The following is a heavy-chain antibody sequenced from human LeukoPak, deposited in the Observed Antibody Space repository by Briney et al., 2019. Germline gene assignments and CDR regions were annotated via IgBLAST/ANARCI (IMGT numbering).Heavy chain of an antibody. CDR3: AAVIDSGSYYVADY. J-gene: IGHJ4*02. CDR2: IVVGSGNT. Sequence: SVKVSCKASGFTFTSSAMQWVRQARGQRLELIGWIVVGSGNTNYAQKFQERVTITRDMSTSTAYMELSSLRSEDTAVYYCAAVIDSGSYYVADYWGQGTLVTVSS. CDR1: GFTFTSSA. D-gene: IGHD1-26*01. V-gene: IGHV1-58*02.